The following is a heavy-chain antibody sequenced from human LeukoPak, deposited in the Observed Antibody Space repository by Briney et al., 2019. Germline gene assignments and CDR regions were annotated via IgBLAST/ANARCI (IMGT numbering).Heavy chain of an antibody. CDR1: GFTFSSYG. J-gene: IGHJ4*02. V-gene: IGHV3-48*04. CDR3: ARGSLVHYYGSGSYRIRAGFDY. CDR2: ISGSGSTI. D-gene: IGHD3-10*01. Sequence: PGGTLRLSCAASGFTFSSYGMSWVRQAPGKGLDWVSYISGSGSTIHYADSVKGRFTISRDNAKNSLYLQMNSLRAEDTAIYYCARGSLVHYYGSGSYRIRAGFDYWGQGTLVTVSA.